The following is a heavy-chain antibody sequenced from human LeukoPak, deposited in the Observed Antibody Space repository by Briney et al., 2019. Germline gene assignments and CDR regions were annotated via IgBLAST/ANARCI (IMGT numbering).Heavy chain of an antibody. CDR3: AAGGVRQLVVLPDY. CDR2: IVVGSGNT. J-gene: IGHJ4*02. CDR1: GFTFTSSA. Sequence: SVKVSCKASGFTFTSSAVQWVRQARGQRLEWIGWIVVGSGNTNYAQKFQERVTITRDMSTSTAYMELSSLRSEDTAVYYCAAGGVRQLVVLPDYWGQGTLVTVSS. D-gene: IGHD6-6*01. V-gene: IGHV1-58*01.